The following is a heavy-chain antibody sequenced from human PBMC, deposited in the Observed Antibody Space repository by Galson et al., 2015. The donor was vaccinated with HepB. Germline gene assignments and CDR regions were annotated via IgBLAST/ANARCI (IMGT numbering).Heavy chain of an antibody. V-gene: IGHV4-34*01. CDR2: INHSGST. D-gene: IGHD3-22*01. Sequence: SETLSLTCAVYGGSFSGYYWSWIRQPPGKGLEWIGEINHSGSTYYNPSLKSRVTISVDRSKNQFSLKLSSVTAADTAVYYCATGGYYDSSGYYPYYYYGMDIWGQGTTVTVSS. CDR1: GGSFSGYY. J-gene: IGHJ6*02. CDR3: ATGGYYDSSGYYPYYYYGMDI.